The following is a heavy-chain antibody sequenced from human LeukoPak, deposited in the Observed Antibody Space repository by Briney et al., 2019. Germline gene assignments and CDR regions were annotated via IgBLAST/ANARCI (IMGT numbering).Heavy chain of an antibody. V-gene: IGHV1-18*01. CDR3: ARDPPGDYRIYYYGMDV. CDR1: GYTFTSYG. CDR2: ISAYNGNT. D-gene: IGHD4-17*01. J-gene: IGHJ6*02. Sequence: GASVKVSCKASGYTFTSYGISWVRQAPGQGLEWMGWISAYNGNTNYAQKLQGRVTMTTDTSTSTAYMELRSLRSDDTAVYYCARDPPGDYRIYYYGMDVWGQGTTVTVSS.